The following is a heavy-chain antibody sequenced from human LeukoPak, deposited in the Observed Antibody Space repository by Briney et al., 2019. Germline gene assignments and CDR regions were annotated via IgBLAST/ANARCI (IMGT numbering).Heavy chain of an antibody. V-gene: IGHV3-30*18. CDR2: ISYDGSNK. D-gene: IGHD3-22*01. CDR1: GFTFSSYG. CDR3: AKAAVRSSGYYYFDY. Sequence: GRSLRLSCAASGFTFSSYGMHWVRQAPGKGLEWVAVISYDGSNKYYADSVKGRFTISRDNSKNTLYLQMNSLRAEDTAEYCAKAAVRSSGYYYFDYWGQGTLVTVSS. J-gene: IGHJ4*02.